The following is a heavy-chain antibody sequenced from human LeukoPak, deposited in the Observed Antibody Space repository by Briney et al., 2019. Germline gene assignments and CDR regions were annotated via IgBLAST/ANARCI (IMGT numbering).Heavy chain of an antibody. J-gene: IGHJ4*02. CDR2: ISAYNGNT. CDR1: GYTFTSYG. CDR3: ARDTSGSDPFDY. V-gene: IGHV1-18*01. D-gene: IGHD1-26*01. Sequence: GSVKVSCKASGYTFTSYGISWVRQAPGQGPEWMGWISAYNGNTNYAQKLQGRVTMTTDTSTSTAYMELRSLRSDDTAVYYCARDTSGSDPFDYWGQGTLVTVSS.